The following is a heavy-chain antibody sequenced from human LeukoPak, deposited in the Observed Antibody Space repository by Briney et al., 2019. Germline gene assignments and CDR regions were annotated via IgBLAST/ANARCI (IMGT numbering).Heavy chain of an antibody. CDR3: ARDLSSGWYGNWFDP. D-gene: IGHD6-19*01. Sequence: SETLSLTCTVSGGSISSYYWSWIRQPPGKGLEWIGYIYYSGSTHYNPSLKSRVTISVDTSKNQFSLKLSSVTAADTAVYYCARDLSSGWYGNWFDPWGQGTLVTVSS. J-gene: IGHJ5*02. CDR2: IYYSGST. V-gene: IGHV4-30-4*01. CDR1: GGSISSYY.